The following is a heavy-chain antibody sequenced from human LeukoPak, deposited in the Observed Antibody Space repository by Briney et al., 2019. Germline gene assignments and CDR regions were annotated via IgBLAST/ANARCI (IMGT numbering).Heavy chain of an antibody. J-gene: IGHJ4*02. CDR2: IYYSGST. CDR3: AKHRGYDLGLYYFDY. D-gene: IGHD5-12*01. Sequence: SETLSLTCTVSGGSISSYYWSWIRQPPGKGLEWIGYIYYSGSTNYNPSLKSRVTTSVDTSKNQFSLKLSSVTAADTAVYYCAKHRGYDLGLYYFDYWGQGILVTVSS. CDR1: GGSISSYY. V-gene: IGHV4-59*08.